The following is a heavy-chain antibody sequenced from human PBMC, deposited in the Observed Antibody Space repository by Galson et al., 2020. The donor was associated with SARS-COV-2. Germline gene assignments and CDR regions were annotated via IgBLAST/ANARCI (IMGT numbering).Heavy chain of an antibody. J-gene: IGHJ3*02. V-gene: IGHV1-69*13. CDR1: GGTFSSYA. CDR3: ARTGWGSRGHYGSGSYYNRAFDI. D-gene: IGHD3-10*01. CDR2: IIPIFGTA. Sequence: SVKVSCKASGGTFSSYAISWVRQAPGQGLEWMGGIIPIFGTANYAQKFQVRVTITADESTSTAYMELSSLRSEDTAVYYCARTGWGSRGHYGSGSYYNRAFDIWGQGTMVTVSS.